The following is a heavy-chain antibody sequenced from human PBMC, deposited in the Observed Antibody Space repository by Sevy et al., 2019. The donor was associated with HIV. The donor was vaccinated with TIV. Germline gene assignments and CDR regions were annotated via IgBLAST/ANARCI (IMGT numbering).Heavy chain of an antibody. V-gene: IGHV1-18*01. J-gene: IGHJ5*02. CDR2: IGAYNGNI. Sequence: ASVKVSCKASGYTFDSYGISWVRQAPGQGLEWMEWIGAYNGNIKYAQNIQDRVTMTTDASTSTAYMELRSLRSDDTAVHFCARISTVRGKFNWFDPWGQGTLVTVSS. CDR1: GYTFDSYG. D-gene: IGHD3-10*01. CDR3: ARISTVRGKFNWFDP.